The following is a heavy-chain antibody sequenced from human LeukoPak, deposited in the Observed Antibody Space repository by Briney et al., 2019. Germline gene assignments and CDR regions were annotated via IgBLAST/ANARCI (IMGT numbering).Heavy chain of an antibody. Sequence: GASVKVSCKASGYTFTSYGISWVRQAPGQGREWMGWISAYNGNTNYAQKLQGRVTITTDTSTSTAYMELRSLRSDDTAVYYCARVNHGTAMVQLLDYWGQGTLVTVSS. CDR3: ARVNHGTAMVQLLDY. J-gene: IGHJ4*02. D-gene: IGHD5-18*01. CDR1: GYTFTSYG. CDR2: ISAYNGNT. V-gene: IGHV1-18*01.